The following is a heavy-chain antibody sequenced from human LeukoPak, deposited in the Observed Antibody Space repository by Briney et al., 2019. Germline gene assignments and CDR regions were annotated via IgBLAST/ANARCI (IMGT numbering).Heavy chain of an antibody. CDR2: IKQDGSEK. CDR1: GFTFTSHW. V-gene: IGHV3-7*01. D-gene: IGHD1-26*01. Sequence: PGGSLRLSCGASGFTFTSHWMSWVRQAPGKGLEWVANIKQDGSEKYYVDSVKGRFTISRDNAKNSLYLQMNSLRAEDTAVYYCARESKWELLGGYFDYWGQGTLVTVSS. CDR3: ARESKWELLGGYFDY. J-gene: IGHJ4*02.